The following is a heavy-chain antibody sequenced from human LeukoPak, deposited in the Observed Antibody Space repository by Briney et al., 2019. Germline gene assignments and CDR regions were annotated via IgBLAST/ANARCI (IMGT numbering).Heavy chain of an antibody. Sequence: SETLSLTCAVSGGSISSGGYSWSWIRQPPGKGLEWIGYIYHSGSTCYNPSLKSRVTISVDRSKNQFSLKLSSVTAADTAVYYCATNYYGSGEAFDYWGQGTLVTVSS. CDR3: ATNYYGSGEAFDY. CDR1: GGSISSGGYS. J-gene: IGHJ4*02. V-gene: IGHV4-30-2*01. CDR2: IYHSGST. D-gene: IGHD3-10*01.